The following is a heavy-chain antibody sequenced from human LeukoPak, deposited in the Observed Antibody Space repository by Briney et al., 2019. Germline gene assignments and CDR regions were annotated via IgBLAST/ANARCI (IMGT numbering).Heavy chain of an antibody. Sequence: SETLSLTCAVYGGSFSGYYWSWIRQPPGKGLEWLGEINHSGSTNYNPSLKSRVTISVDTSKNQFSLKLSSVTAADTAVYYCAREGSSWYWGTATRGWYFDLWGRGTLVTASS. V-gene: IGHV4-34*01. CDR3: AREGSSWYWGTATRGWYFDL. D-gene: IGHD6-13*01. J-gene: IGHJ2*01. CDR2: INHSGST. CDR1: GGSFSGYY.